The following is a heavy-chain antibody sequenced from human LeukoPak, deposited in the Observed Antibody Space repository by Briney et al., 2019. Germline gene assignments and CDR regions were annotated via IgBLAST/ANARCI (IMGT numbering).Heavy chain of an antibody. V-gene: IGHV4-59*08. CDR2: IYYSGST. Sequence: PSETLSLTCTVSGGSISSYYWSWIRQPPGRGLEWIGYIYYSGSTNYNPSLKSRVTISVDTSKNQFSLKLSSVTAADTAVYYCARLGHCSGGSCPYYFDYWGQGTLVTVSS. CDR3: ARLGHCSGGSCPYYFDY. CDR1: GGSISSYY. D-gene: IGHD2-15*01. J-gene: IGHJ4*02.